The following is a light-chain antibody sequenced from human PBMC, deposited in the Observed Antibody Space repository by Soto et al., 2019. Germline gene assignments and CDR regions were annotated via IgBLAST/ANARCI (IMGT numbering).Light chain of an antibody. Sequence: DIRMTQSPSTLSASVVDTVPVTCRASQSVSGWLAWYQQKPGEAPKLLIYDASALPRGVPSRFSGSGSGTKFTLTIASLQPDDFATYYCQQYETFSGTFGPGTKVDIK. CDR3: QQYETFSGT. V-gene: IGKV1-5*01. CDR1: QSVSGW. CDR2: DAS. J-gene: IGKJ1*01.